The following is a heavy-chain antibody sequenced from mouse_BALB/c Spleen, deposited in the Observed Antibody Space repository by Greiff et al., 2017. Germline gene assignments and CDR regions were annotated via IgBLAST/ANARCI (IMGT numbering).Heavy chain of an antibody. V-gene: IGHV2-9*02. CDR2: IWAGGST. Sequence: VHLVESGPGLVAPSQSLSITCTVSGFSLTSYGVHWVRQPPGKGLEWLGVIWAGGSTNYNSALMSRLSISKDNSKSQVFLKMNSLQTDDTAMYYCARDGILRGYAMDYWGQGTSVTVSS. D-gene: IGHD1-1*01. CDR3: ARDGILRGYAMDY. J-gene: IGHJ4*01. CDR1: GFSLTSYG.